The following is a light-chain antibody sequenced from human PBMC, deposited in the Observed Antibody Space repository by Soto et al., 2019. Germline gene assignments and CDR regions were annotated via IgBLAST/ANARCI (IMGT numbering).Light chain of an antibody. Sequence: IVLTQSPATLSLSPGERVTLSCRASQSVSRYLAWYQQKPGQAPRLLIYDASNRATGIPARFSGSGSGTDFTLTISSLEPEDFVVYYCQQRDNWPPTYTFGQGTKLEIK. CDR2: DAS. CDR1: QSVSRY. J-gene: IGKJ2*01. V-gene: IGKV3-11*01. CDR3: QQRDNWPPTYT.